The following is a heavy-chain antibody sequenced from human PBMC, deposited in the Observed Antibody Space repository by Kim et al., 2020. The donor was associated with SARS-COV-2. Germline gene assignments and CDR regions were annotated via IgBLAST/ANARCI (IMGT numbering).Heavy chain of an antibody. V-gene: IGHV3-9*01. D-gene: IGHD4-17*01. Sequence: SIGDADSVKGRFTIPRDKATNSRYLQMNSLRAEDTALYYCAKVGGDTPTDYWGQGTLVTVSS. CDR3: AKVGGDTPTDY. CDR2: SI. J-gene: IGHJ4*02.